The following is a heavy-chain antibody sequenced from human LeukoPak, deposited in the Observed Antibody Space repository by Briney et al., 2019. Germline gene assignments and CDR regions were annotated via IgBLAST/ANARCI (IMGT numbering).Heavy chain of an antibody. CDR3: AYSYGGNPVAFDI. V-gene: IGHV3-53*01. J-gene: IGHJ3*02. CDR1: GFSVSSDY. CDR2: IYSGGTT. Sequence: GGSLRLSCAASGFSVSSDYMSWVRQAPGKGLEWVSVIYSGGTTYYADSVKGRFTISRDNSKNTLYLQMNSLRGEDTAVYYCAYSYGGNPVAFDIWGQGTMVTVSS. D-gene: IGHD4-23*01.